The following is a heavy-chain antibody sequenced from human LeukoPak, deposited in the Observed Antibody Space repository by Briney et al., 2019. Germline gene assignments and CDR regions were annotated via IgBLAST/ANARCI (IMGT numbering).Heavy chain of an antibody. J-gene: IGHJ4*02. Sequence: ASVKVSCKASGYTFTGYYMHWVRQAPGQGLEWMGWINPNSGGTNYAQKFQGRVTMTRDTSTRTVYMEVSSLRSEDTAVYYCARETGGFDYWGQGTLVTVSS. D-gene: IGHD3-10*01. CDR1: GYTFTGYY. CDR3: ARETGGFDY. V-gene: IGHV1-2*02. CDR2: INPNSGGT.